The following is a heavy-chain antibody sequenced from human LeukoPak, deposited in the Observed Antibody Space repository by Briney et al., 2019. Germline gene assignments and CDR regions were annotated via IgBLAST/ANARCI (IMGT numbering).Heavy chain of an antibody. V-gene: IGHV3-23*01. Sequence: GGSLRLSCAASGFSSSDYGMSGVRQAPGKGLEWVSAISGGGGSKYYADSVKGRFTISRDNSKNTLYLQMNSLRAEDTPLYYGANISRNWYWGYYFNYWGQGTLVTVSS. J-gene: IGHJ4*02. CDR3: ANISRNWYWGYYFNY. CDR2: ISGGGGSK. D-gene: IGHD6-13*01. CDR1: GFSSSDYG.